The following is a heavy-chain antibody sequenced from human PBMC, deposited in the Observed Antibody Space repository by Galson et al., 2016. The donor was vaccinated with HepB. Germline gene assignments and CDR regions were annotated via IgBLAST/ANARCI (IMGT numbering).Heavy chain of an antibody. CDR1: GGLFTNYG. J-gene: IGHJ4*02. CDR3: ARGGANFDWILDF. D-gene: IGHD3-9*01. Sequence: SVKVSCKASGGLFTNYGVSWVRQAPGQGLEWMGWISSYNGDTNYAQKFRGRVTMTTDKSTSTAYMDLRSLKSDDTAVYFCARGGANFDWILDFWGQGTLVTVSS. V-gene: IGHV1-18*01. CDR2: ISSYNGDT.